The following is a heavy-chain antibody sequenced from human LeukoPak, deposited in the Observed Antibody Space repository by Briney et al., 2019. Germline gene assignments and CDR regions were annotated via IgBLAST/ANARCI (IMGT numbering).Heavy chain of an antibody. V-gene: IGHV3-64*02. D-gene: IGHD6-13*01. J-gene: IGHJ4*02. Sequence: PGGSLRLSCAASGFTFSSYAMHWVRQAPGKGLEYVSAISSNGGSTYYADSVKGRFTISRDNSKNTLYLQMGSLRAEDMAVYYCARGGIAAAGTLDYWGQGTLVTVSS. CDR3: ARGGIAAAGTLDY. CDR1: GFTFSSYA. CDR2: ISSNGGST.